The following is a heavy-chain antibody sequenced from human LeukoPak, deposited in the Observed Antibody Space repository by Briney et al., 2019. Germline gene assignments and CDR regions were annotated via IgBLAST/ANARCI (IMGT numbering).Heavy chain of an antibody. D-gene: IGHD3-22*01. CDR1: GYTFTDYY. V-gene: IGHV1-2*02. Sequence: ASVKVSCKASGYTFTDYYMHWVRQAPGEGLEWMGWINPNSGGTNYAQKFQGRVTMTRDTSISTAYMELSRLRSDDTAVYYCARERWDYYDNTGYYYMDVWGKGTTVTISS. CDR2: INPNSGGT. J-gene: IGHJ6*03. CDR3: ARERWDYYDNTGYYYMDV.